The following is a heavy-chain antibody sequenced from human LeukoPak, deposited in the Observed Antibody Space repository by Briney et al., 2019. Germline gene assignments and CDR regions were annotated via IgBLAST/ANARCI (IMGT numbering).Heavy chain of an antibody. CDR1: GFSVSGKF. CDR3: ASGDGYLQPY. CDR2: IHYDGKI. J-gene: IGHJ4*02. D-gene: IGHD2-21*01. V-gene: IGHV3-53*01. Sequence: GGSLRLSCAASGFSVSGKFMSWVRQAPGKGLEWVSIIHYDGKIRYAGSVGGRFTIYRDDSENTLFLQMNSLRADDTAVYFCASGDGYLQPYWGQGTLVTVSS.